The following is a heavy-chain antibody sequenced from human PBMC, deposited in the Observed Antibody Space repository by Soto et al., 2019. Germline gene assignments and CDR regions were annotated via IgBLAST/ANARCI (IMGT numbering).Heavy chain of an antibody. CDR1: GGTFSSYA. CDR3: ARGETTVAASRGYYYYYGMDV. V-gene: IGHV1-69*01. Sequence: QVQLVQSGAEVKKPGSSVKVSCKASGGTFSSYAISWVRQAPGQGLEWMGGIIPIFGTANYAQKSQGRVTITADESTSTAHMELSSLRSEDTAVYYFARGETTVAASRGYYYYYGMDVGGQGTTVTVSS. D-gene: IGHD4-17*01. J-gene: IGHJ6*02. CDR2: IIPIFGTA.